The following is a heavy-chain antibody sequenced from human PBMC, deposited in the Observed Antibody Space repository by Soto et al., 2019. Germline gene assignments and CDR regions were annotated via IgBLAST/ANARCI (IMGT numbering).Heavy chain of an antibody. CDR3: ARAVVVVAATDYYYYMDV. V-gene: IGHV2-26*01. Sequence: QVTLKESGPVRVKPTETLTLTCTVSGFSLSNARMGVSWIRQPPGKALEWLAHIFSNDEKSYSTSLKSRLTISKDTSKSQVVLTMTNMDPVDTATYYCARAVVVVAATDYYYYMDVWGKGTTVTVSS. J-gene: IGHJ6*03. D-gene: IGHD2-15*01. CDR1: GFSLSNARMG. CDR2: IFSNDEK.